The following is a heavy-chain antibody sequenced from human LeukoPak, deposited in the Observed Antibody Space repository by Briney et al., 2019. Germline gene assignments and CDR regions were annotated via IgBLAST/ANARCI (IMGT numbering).Heavy chain of an antibody. D-gene: IGHD4-17*01. J-gene: IGHJ5*02. CDR2: ISAYNGNT. Sequence: ASVKVSCKASGYTFTSYGISWVRQAPGQGLEWMGWISAYNGNTNYAQKLQGRVTMTTDTSTSTAYMELRSLRSDDTAVYYCARHYGDYEPQNWFDPWGQGTLVTVSS. CDR1: GYTFTSYG. CDR3: ARHYGDYEPQNWFDP. V-gene: IGHV1-18*01.